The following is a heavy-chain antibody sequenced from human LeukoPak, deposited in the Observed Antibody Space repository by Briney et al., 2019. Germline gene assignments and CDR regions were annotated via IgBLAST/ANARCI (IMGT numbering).Heavy chain of an antibody. J-gene: IGHJ3*02. D-gene: IGHD6-13*01. Sequence: GGSLRLSCATSGFTLRNYAMSWVRQAPGKGLEWVSAISGSDGSTYYADSVKGRFTISRDNSKNKLFLQMNSLRGDDTAVYFCAKAIRKYTSSTSYSVFDIWGQGTMVTVSS. V-gene: IGHV3-23*01. CDR3: AKAIRKYTSSTSYSVFDI. CDR1: GFTLRNYA. CDR2: ISGSDGST.